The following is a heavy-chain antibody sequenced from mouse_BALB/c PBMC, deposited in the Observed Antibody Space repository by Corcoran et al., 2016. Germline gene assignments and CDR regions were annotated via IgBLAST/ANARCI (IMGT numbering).Heavy chain of an antibody. Sequence: EVQLQQSGAELVKPGASVKLSCTASGFNIKDTYMHWVKQRPEQGLEWIGRIDPANGNTKYDPKFQGKATITADTSSNTAYLQLSSLTSEDTAVYYCARGAYYYGYAMDYWGQGTSVTVSS. CDR3: ARGAYYYGYAMDY. J-gene: IGHJ4*01. CDR1: GFNIKDTY. V-gene: IGHV14-3*02. CDR2: IDPANGNT. D-gene: IGHD1-1*01.